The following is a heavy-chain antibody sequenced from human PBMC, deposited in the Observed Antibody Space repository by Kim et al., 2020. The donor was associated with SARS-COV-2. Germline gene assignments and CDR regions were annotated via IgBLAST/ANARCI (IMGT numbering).Heavy chain of an antibody. CDR2: IYHSGST. V-gene: IGHV4-38-2*02. CDR3: ARAGGFGEFPWWFDP. D-gene: IGHD3-10*01. J-gene: IGHJ5*02. CDR1: GYSISSGYY. Sequence: SETLSLTCTVSGYSISSGYYWGWIRQPPGKGLEWIGSIYHSGSTYYNPSLKSRVTISVDTSKNQFSLKLSSVTAADTAVYYCARAGGFGEFPWWFDPWG.